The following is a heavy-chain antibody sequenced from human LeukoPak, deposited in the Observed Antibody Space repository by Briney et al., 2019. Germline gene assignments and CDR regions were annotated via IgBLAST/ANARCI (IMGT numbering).Heavy chain of an antibody. D-gene: IGHD6-6*01. CDR1: GGSISSGSYF. V-gene: IGHV4-39*07. J-gene: IGHJ4*02. Sequence: SETLSLTCTVSGGSISSGSYFWGWVRQPPGKGLECIGSSYYSGSTYYSPSLKSRVTISVDTSKNQFSLKLSSVTAADTAVYYCAKPGSSRGIAGRRPTKYYFDYWGQGTLVTVSS. CDR2: SYYSGST. CDR3: AKPGSSRGIAGRRPTKYYFDY.